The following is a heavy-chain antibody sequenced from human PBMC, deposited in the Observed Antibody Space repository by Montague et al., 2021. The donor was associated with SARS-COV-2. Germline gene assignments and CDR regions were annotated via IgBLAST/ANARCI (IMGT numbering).Heavy chain of an antibody. CDR1: GGFISSYY. J-gene: IGHJ4*02. CDR2: IYYSVST. CDR3: ARHFYDSSGYYSEAYFDY. D-gene: IGHD3-22*01. V-gene: IGHV4-59*08. Sequence: SETLSLTCTVSGGFISSYYWSWIRQPPGKGLEWNGYIYYSVSTNYNPSLKSRVTISVDTSKNQFSLKLSSVTAADTAGYYCARHFYDSSGYYSEAYFDYWGQGTLVTVSS.